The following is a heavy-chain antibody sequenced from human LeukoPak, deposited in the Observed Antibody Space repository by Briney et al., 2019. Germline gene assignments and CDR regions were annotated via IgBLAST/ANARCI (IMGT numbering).Heavy chain of an antibody. Sequence: CAXSXFTFSSYSMNWVRQAPGKGLEWVSSITSSSTYIYYADSVKGRFTISRDNAKNSLYLQMNSLRAEDTAVYYCARAGFVGGFDYWGQGTLVTVSS. V-gene: IGHV3-21*01. D-gene: IGHD3-10*01. J-gene: IGHJ4*02. CDR2: ITSSSTYI. CDR1: XFTFSSYS. CDR3: ARAGFVGGFDY.